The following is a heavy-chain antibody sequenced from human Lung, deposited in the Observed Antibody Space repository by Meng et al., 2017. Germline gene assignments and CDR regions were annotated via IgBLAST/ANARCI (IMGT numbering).Heavy chain of an antibody. V-gene: IGHV1-69*13. CDR2: LIAVFDKT. CDR1: GDSFSTQT. D-gene: IGHD1-14*01. Sequence: QVQLVQSGAEVKKPGSSVKVACKTSGDSFSTQTFSWVRQAPGQGLEWMGGLIAVFDKTKAAPRFQDRVTFTADESTSTAYMELSSLTFDDTAVYFCARGRRNEPLFDYWGQGTLVTAPQ. J-gene: IGHJ4*02. CDR3: ARGRRNEPLFDY.